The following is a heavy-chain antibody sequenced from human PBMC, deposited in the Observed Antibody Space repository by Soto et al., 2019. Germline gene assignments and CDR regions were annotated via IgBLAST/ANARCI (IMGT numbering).Heavy chain of an antibody. Sequence: GGSLRLSCAASGFTFSSYAMSWVRQAPGKGLEWVSAISSSGGSTYYADSVKGRFTISRDNSDNTLYLQMNSLRPDDTALYYCGKDPNGDYVGAFDICGQGTMVTVSS. CDR3: GKDPNGDYVGAFDI. V-gene: IGHV3-23*01. CDR2: ISSSGGST. J-gene: IGHJ3*02. CDR1: GFTFSSYA. D-gene: IGHD4-17*01.